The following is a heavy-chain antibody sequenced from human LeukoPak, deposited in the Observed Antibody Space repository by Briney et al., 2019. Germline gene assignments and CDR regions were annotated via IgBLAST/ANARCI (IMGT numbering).Heavy chain of an antibody. D-gene: IGHD3-22*01. Sequence: SETLSLTCAVYGGSFSGYYWSWIRLPPGKGLEWIGEINHSGSTNYNPSLKSRVTISVDTSKNQFSLKLSSVTAADTAVYYCARGRSDGYQYYYYGMDVWGQGTTVTVSS. V-gene: IGHV4-34*01. CDR3: ARGRSDGYQYYYYGMDV. J-gene: IGHJ6*02. CDR2: INHSGST. CDR1: GGSFSGYY.